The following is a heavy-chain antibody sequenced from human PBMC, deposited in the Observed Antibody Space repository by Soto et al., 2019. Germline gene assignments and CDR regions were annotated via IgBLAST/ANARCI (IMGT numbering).Heavy chain of an antibody. CDR1: GFTFSSYA. CDR3: LKDSQAYDSSGYDAFDI. Sequence: PGGSLRLSCSASGFTFSSYAMHWVRQAPGKGLEYVSAISSNGGSTYYADSVKGRFTISRDNSKNTLYLQMSSLRAEDTAVYYCLKDSQAYDSSGYDAFDIWGQGTMVTVSS. V-gene: IGHV3-64D*08. CDR2: ISSNGGST. D-gene: IGHD3-22*01. J-gene: IGHJ3*02.